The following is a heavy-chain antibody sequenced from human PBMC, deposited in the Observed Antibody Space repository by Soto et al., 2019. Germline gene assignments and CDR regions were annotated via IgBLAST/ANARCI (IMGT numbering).Heavy chain of an antibody. V-gene: IGHV6-1*01. J-gene: IGHJ4*02. Sequence: QVQLQQSSPGLVKPSQTLSLTCAISGDSVSSNSAAWNWIRQSPSRGLEWLGRTYYRSKWYNDYAVSVKSRXXIXPXXSKNQFSLQLNSVTPEDTAVYYCARVEDKGLGATIWGQGTLVTVSS. CDR1: GDSVSSNSAA. CDR3: ARVEDKGLGATI. CDR2: TYYRSKWYN. D-gene: IGHD1-26*01.